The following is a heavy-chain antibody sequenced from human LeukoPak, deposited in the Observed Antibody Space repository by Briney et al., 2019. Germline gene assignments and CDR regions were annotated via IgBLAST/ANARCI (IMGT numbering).Heavy chain of an antibody. V-gene: IGHV3-23*01. CDR3: AKSRGESRGASNY. Sequence: GGSLRLSCAASGFSFSSYAMSWVRQAPGKGLEWVSAITDSGGSTYYADSVKGRFTISRDSSKNTLYLQMNSLRAEDTAVYYCAKSRGESRGASNYWGQGTLVTVSS. D-gene: IGHD1-26*01. CDR1: GFSFSSYA. J-gene: IGHJ4*02. CDR2: ITDSGGST.